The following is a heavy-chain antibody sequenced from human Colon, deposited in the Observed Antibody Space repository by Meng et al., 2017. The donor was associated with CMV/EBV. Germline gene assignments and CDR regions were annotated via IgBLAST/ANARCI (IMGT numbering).Heavy chain of an antibody. D-gene: IGHD2-21*01. J-gene: IGHJ5*02. V-gene: IGHV5-51*01. Sequence: GGSLRLSCKAFGYRFTDYWIGWVRQVPGKGLEWLGIIYPGDSDTRYSTFFQSQVTISVDKSISTAYLQWSSLKASDTAMYYCARHVLGGGGDWGWCDPWGQGTLVTVSS. CDR2: IYPGDSDT. CDR3: ARHVLGGGGDWGWCDP. CDR1: GYRFTDYW.